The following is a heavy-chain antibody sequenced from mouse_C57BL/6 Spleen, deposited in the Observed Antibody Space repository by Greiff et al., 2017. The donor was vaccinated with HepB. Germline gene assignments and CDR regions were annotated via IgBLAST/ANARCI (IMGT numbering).Heavy chain of an antibody. CDR3: ARYYGTNIVWFAY. CDR2: IWGVGST. J-gene: IGHJ3*01. D-gene: IGHD1-1*01. V-gene: IGHV2-6*01. CDR1: GFSLTSYG. Sequence: QVQLKESGPGLVAPSQSLSITCTVSGFSLTSYGVDWVRQSPGKGLEWLGVIWGVGSTNYNSALKSRLSISKDNSKSQVFLKMNSLQTDDTAMYYCARYYGTNIVWFAYWGQGTLVTVSA.